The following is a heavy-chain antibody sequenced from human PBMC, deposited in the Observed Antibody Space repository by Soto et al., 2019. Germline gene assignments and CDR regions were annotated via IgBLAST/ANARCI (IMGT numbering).Heavy chain of an antibody. V-gene: IGHV3-21*01. D-gene: IGHD2-21*02. Sequence: EVHLVESGGGLVNPGGSLRLSCAASGFTFENYDLDWVRQAPGRGLEWVACISRTGDFIYYAASVKGRFTISRDNSKSSLFLEMNALRADDTAVYFCARQRLVVVTAIHNFDSWGQGTLVAVSS. CDR3: ARQRLVVVTAIHNFDS. CDR2: ISRTGDFI. J-gene: IGHJ4*02. CDR1: GFTFENYD.